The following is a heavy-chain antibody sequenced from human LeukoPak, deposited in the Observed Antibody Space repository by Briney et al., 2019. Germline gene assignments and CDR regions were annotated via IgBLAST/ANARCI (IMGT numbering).Heavy chain of an antibody. CDR1: GVSISSTSYY. D-gene: IGHD3-16*01. CDR2: IYYSGST. J-gene: IGHJ4*02. CDR3: ARGNYDYVWGGIDY. V-gene: IGHV4-39*01. Sequence: SETLSLTCTVSGVSISSTSYYWGWIRQPPGKGLEWIASIYYSGSTYYNPSLKSRVTISVDTSKNQFSLKLSSVTAADTAVYYCARGNYDYVWGGIDYWGQGTLVTVSS.